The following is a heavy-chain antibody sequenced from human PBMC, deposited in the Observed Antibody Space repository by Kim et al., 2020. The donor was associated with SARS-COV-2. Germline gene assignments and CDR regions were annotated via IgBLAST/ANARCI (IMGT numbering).Heavy chain of an antibody. J-gene: IGHJ4*02. D-gene: IGHD5-12*01. Sequence: YTPSLQGRFTISVDTSKNQFSLKLSSVTAADTAVYYCARHTRRDGYNLDYWGQGTLVTVSS. V-gene: IGHV4-59*08. CDR3: ARHTRRDGYNLDY.